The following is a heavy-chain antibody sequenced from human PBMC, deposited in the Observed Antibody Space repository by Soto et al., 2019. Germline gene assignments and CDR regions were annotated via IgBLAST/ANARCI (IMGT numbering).Heavy chain of an antibody. CDR1: GFTFSNYA. V-gene: IGHV3-23*01. CDR2: IGSSGGRT. J-gene: IGHJ4*02. D-gene: IGHD4-17*01. CDR3: AKAYYGDPNAEIDY. Sequence: PGGSLRLSCAASGFTFSNYAMSWVRQAPGKGLEWVSAIGSSGGRTYYANSVKGRFTISRDNAKNSLYLQMNSLRAEDTALYYCAKAYYGDPNAEIDYWGQGTLVTVSS.